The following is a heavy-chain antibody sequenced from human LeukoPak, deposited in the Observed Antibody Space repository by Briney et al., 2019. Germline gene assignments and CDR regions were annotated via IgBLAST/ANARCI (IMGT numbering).Heavy chain of an antibody. D-gene: IGHD1-1*01. V-gene: IGHV1-46*01. CDR1: GYTFTTYY. J-gene: IGHJ4*02. CDR3: ARNVGSGLDY. Sequence: ASVKVSCKATGYTFTTYYLHWVRQAPGQGLEWMGFINPSGGSTSYAQNFQGRVTTTRDTSTSTVYMELSSLGSEDTAVYYCARNVGSGLDYWGQGTLVTVSS. CDR2: INPSGGST.